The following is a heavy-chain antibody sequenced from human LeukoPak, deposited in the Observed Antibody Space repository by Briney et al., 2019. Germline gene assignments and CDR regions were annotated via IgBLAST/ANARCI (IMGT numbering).Heavy chain of an antibody. D-gene: IGHD3-22*01. CDR3: ARGVYYDSSGYYDY. CDR1: GFTFSTFA. Sequence: GRSLRLSCAASGFTFSTFAMHWVRQAPGKGLEWVAVILYDGSNKYYVDSVKGRFTISRDNSKNTLYLHMNSLRDEDTAVYYCARGVYYDSSGYYDYWGQGTLVTVSS. CDR2: ILYDGSNK. V-gene: IGHV3-30*03. J-gene: IGHJ4*02.